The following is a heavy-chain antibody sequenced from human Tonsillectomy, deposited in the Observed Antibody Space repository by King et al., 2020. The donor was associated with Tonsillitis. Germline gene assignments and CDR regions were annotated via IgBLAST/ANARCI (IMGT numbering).Heavy chain of an antibody. Sequence: VQLVESGAEVKKPGESLKISCKGSGYSFTSYWIGWVRQMPGKGLEWMAIIYPGDSDTRYSPSFQGQVTISAAKSTSTAYLQWSSLKASDTAMSYCARLYYDSLTGYYKGVDYWGQGTLVTVSS. CDR3: ARLYYDSLTGYYKGVDY. V-gene: IGHV5-51*03. J-gene: IGHJ4*02. CDR2: IYPGDSDT. D-gene: IGHD3-9*01. CDR1: GYSFTSYW.